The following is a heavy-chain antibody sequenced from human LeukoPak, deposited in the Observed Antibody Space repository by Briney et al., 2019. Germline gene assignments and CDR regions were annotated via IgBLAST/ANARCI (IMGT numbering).Heavy chain of an antibody. CDR1: GFTFSSYA. CDR2: ISGSGGST. D-gene: IGHD3-9*01. V-gene: IGHV3-23*01. J-gene: IGHJ4*02. CDR3: AKALTYYDILTGHYDY. Sequence: PGGSLRLSCAASGFTFSSYAMSWVRQAPGKGLEWVSAISGSGGSTYYADSVKGRFTISRDNSKNTLYLQMNSLRAEDTAVYYCAKALTYYDILTGHYDYWGQGTLVTVSS.